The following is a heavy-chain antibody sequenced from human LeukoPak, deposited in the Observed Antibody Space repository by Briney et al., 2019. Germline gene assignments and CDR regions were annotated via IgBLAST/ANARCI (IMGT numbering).Heavy chain of an antibody. Sequence: PGGSLRLSCAASGFTVSSNYMSWVRQAPGKGLEWVSVIYSGGSTYYADSVKGRFTISRDNSKNTLYLQMNSLRAEDTAVYYCARVRRAGYGEVWGQGTLVTVSS. CDR2: IYSGGST. CDR3: ARVRRAGYGEV. V-gene: IGHV3-53*01. D-gene: IGHD4-17*01. CDR1: GFTVSSNY. J-gene: IGHJ4*02.